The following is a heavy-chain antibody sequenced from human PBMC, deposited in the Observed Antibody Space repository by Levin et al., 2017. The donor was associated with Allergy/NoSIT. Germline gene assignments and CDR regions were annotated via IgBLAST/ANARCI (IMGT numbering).Heavy chain of an antibody. CDR2: IYYSGST. CDR1: GGSISSSSYY. D-gene: IGHD3-22*01. Sequence: ESLKISCTVSGGSISSSSYYWGWIRQPPGKGLEWIGSIYYSGSTYYNPSLKSRVTISVDTSKNQFSLKLSSVTAADTAVYYCARTRYYDSSGYYRGNWYFDLWGRGTLVTVSS. CDR3: ARTRYYDSSGYYRGNWYFDL. V-gene: IGHV4-39*01. J-gene: IGHJ2*01.